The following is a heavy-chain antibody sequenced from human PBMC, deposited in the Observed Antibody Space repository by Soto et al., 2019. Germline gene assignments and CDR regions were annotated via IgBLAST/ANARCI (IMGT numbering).Heavy chain of an antibody. CDR1: GFTVSSNY. D-gene: IGHD3-3*01. CDR3: ASSYYDFWSGLNHYGMDV. V-gene: IGHV3-53*01. Sequence: GGSLILSCAAAGFTVSSNYMSWVRQAPGKGLEWVSVIYSGGSTYYADSVKGRFTISRHNSKNTLYLQMNSLRAEDTAVYYCASSYYDFWSGLNHYGMDVWGQGTTVTVSS. CDR2: IYSGGST. J-gene: IGHJ6*02.